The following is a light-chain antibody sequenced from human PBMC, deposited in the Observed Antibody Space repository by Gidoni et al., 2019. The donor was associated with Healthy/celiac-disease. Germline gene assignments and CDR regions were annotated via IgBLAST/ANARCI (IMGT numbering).Light chain of an antibody. CDR1: QSVSSSY. CDR2: GAS. Sequence: RASQSVSSSYLAWYQQKPGQAPRLLIYGASSRATGIPDRFSGSGSGTDFTLTISRLEPEDFAVYYCQQYGSSPPWTFVPRDQGGNQT. J-gene: IGKJ1*01. CDR3: QQYGSSPPWT. V-gene: IGKV3-20*01.